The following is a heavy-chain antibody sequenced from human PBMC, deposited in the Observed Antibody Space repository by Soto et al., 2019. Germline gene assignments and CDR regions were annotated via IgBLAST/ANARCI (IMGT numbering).Heavy chain of an antibody. V-gene: IGHV3-33*01. CDR3: ARDDKQAPAS. J-gene: IGHJ5*02. Sequence: GGSLRLSCAGSGFTFSSYGIHWVRQAPGKGLEWVAVIWYDGSLKYYADSVKGRFTISRDNSKNAVYLQMNSLGAEDTAVYYCARDDKQAPASWGQGTLVTVFS. CDR2: IWYDGSLK. CDR1: GFTFSSYG. D-gene: IGHD2-2*01.